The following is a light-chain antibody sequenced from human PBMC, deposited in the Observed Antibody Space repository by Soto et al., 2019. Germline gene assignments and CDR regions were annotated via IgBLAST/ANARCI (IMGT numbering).Light chain of an antibody. CDR3: GSFTISTTLV. J-gene: IGLJ2*01. Sequence: QSALTQPASVSGSPGQSLTISCTGTSSDIGAYNYVSWYRQHPGKAPKLMIYDVTNRPSGVSDRFSGSKSGNTASLTISGLQTEDEADYYCGSFTISTTLVFGGGTKVTVL. CDR2: DVT. V-gene: IGLV2-14*01. CDR1: SSDIGAYNY.